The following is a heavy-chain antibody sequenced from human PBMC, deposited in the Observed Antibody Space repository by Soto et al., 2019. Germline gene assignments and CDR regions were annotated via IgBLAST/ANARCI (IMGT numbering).Heavy chain of an antibody. Sequence: EVQLVESGGGLVQPGGSLKLSCAASGFNFSVSAMHWVRQASGKGLEWVGSIKSKSNNYATAYAVSVKGRFTISRDDSKNTAYLQMNSLRAEDTSGYYCYPTSYIVGAPYWGQGTPDTVSS. J-gene: IGHJ4*02. D-gene: IGHD1-26*01. CDR3: YPTSYIVGAPY. CDR2: IKSKSNNYAT. V-gene: IGHV3-73*02. CDR1: GFNFSVSA.